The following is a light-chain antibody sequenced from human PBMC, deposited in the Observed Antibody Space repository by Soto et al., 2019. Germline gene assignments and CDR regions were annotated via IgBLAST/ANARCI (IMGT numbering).Light chain of an antibody. V-gene: IGKV3-20*01. CDR1: QSVSSSY. Sequence: EIVLTQSPGTLSLSPGERATLSCRASQSVSSSYLAWYQQKPGQAPRLLIYGASSRATGIPDRFSGSGSGTVFTLKISRLEPEDFVVYSCQQYGSSPLTFGQGTKVEIK. CDR2: GAS. CDR3: QQYGSSPLT. J-gene: IGKJ1*01.